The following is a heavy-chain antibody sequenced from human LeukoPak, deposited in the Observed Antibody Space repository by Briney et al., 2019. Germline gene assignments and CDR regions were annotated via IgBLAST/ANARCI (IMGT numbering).Heavy chain of an antibody. CDR2: ISPDGSIT. D-gene: IGHD6-19*01. V-gene: IGHV3-74*01. CDR1: GSTLSTYW. Sequence: PGGSLRLSCAASGSTLSTYWMHWVRQGPGKGLVWVSYISPDGSITRYADSVKGRFTISRDNAKNSLYLQMNSLRAEDTAVYYCAKDGSWGSSGLWGQGTLVTVSS. CDR3: AKDGSWGSSGL. J-gene: IGHJ4*02.